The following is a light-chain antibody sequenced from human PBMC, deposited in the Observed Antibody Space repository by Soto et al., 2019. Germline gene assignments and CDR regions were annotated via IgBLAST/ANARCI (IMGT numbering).Light chain of an antibody. Sequence: DIQMTQSPSSLSASVGDRVTITCQASQDISNYLAWYQQKPGKAPKLLIYAASTLQSGVPSRFSGSGSGTEFTLTISSLQPDDFATYYCQHYNSYSEAFGQGTKVDIK. J-gene: IGKJ1*01. V-gene: IGKV1-16*01. CDR2: AAS. CDR1: QDISNY. CDR3: QHYNSYSEA.